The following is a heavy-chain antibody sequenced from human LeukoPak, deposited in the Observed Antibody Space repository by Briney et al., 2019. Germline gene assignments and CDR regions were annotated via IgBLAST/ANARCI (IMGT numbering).Heavy chain of an antibody. Sequence: GGSLRLSCAASGFTFSSYSMNWVRQAPGKGLEWVSYISGGSSSIYYADSVKGRFTICRDNAKNSLYLQMNSLRDEDTAVYYCARDRCGGDCYRAFDIWGQGTMVTVSS. CDR1: GFTFSSYS. CDR2: ISGGSSSI. V-gene: IGHV3-48*02. J-gene: IGHJ3*02. CDR3: ARDRCGGDCYRAFDI. D-gene: IGHD2-21*02.